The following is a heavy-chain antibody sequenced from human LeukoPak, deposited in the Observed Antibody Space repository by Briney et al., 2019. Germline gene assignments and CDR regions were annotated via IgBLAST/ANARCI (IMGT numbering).Heavy chain of an antibody. CDR3: ARGGWLPYYYYYYMDV. Sequence: SETLSLTCAVYGGSFSGYYWSWIRQPPGKGLEWIGEINHTGSTNYNTSLKSRVTLSVDTSKNQFSLKLSSVTAADTAVYYCARGGWLPYYYYYYMDVWGKGTTVTVSS. CDR1: GGSFSGYY. D-gene: IGHD5-12*01. CDR2: INHTGST. V-gene: IGHV4-34*01. J-gene: IGHJ6*03.